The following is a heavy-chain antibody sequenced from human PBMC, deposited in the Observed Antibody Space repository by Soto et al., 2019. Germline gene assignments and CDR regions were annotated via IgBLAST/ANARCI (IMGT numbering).Heavy chain of an antibody. J-gene: IGHJ5*02. CDR3: ARPGSSSDLSIDP. CDR1: GYSSTSYW. Sequence: SLKISCKGSGYSSTSYWIGWVRQMPGKGLEWMGIIYPGDSDTRYSPSFQGQVTISADKSISTAYLQWSSLKASDTAMYYCARPGSSSDLSIDPWGQGTLVTVSS. CDR2: IYPGDSDT. V-gene: IGHV5-51*01. D-gene: IGHD2-15*01.